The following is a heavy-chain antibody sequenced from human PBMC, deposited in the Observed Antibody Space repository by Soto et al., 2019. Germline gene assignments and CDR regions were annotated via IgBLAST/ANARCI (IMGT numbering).Heavy chain of an antibody. J-gene: IGHJ5*02. CDR2: ISAYNGNT. D-gene: IGHD3-22*01. CDR1: GYTFTSYG. V-gene: IGHV1-18*01. CDR3: ARDRRPRITMIVVVMENWFDP. Sequence: WASVKVSCKASGYTFTSYGISWVRQAPGQGLEWMGWISAYNGNTNYAQKLQGRVTMTTDTSTSTAYMELRSLRSDDTAVYYCARDRRPRITMIVVVMENWFDPWGQGTLVTVSS.